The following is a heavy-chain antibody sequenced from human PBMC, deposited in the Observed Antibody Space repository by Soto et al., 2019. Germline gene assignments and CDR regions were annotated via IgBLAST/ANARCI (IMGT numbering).Heavy chain of an antibody. CDR3: ARARIVVSGTIVDY. J-gene: IGHJ4*02. D-gene: IGHD6-19*01. CDR2: IYHSGDT. Sequence: PSETLSLTCAVSGYSLTSGYYCGWIRQPPGKGLELIGSIYHSGDTYYNPSLKSRVTISVDTSKNPFSLKLTSVTAADTAVYYCARARIVVSGTIVDYWGQGTLVTVS. CDR1: GYSLTSGYY. V-gene: IGHV4-38-2*01.